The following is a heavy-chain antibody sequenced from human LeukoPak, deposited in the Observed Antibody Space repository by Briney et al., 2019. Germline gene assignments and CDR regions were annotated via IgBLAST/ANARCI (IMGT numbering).Heavy chain of an antibody. Sequence: SETLSLTCAVYGGSFSGYYWSWIRQLPGKGLEWIGEINHSGSTNYNPSLKSRVTISVDTSKNQFSLKLSSVTAADTAVYYCARGHLFQHWGQGTLVTVSS. CDR1: GGSFSGYY. CDR3: ARGHLFQH. J-gene: IGHJ1*01. CDR2: INHSGST. V-gene: IGHV4-34*01.